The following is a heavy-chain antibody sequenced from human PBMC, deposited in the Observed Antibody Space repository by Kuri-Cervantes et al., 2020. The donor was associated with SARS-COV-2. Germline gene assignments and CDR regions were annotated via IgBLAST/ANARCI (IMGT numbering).Heavy chain of an antibody. CDR2: INSDGSST. D-gene: IGHD3-3*01. CDR3: ARDVVHDFWSGYENWFDP. J-gene: IGHJ5*02. CDR1: GLTLSSNW. Sequence: GGSLRLSCEAPGLTLSSNWMHWVRQAPGKGLVWVSRINSDGSSTRYADPVKGRFTISRDNAKNTLYLQMNSLRAEDKAVYYCARDVVHDFWSGYENWFDPWGQGTLVTVSS. V-gene: IGHV3-74*01.